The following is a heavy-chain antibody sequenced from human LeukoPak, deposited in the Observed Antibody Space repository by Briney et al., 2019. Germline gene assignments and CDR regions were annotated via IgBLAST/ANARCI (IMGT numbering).Heavy chain of an antibody. CDR3: AKKGSSQMYNWFDP. J-gene: IGHJ5*02. CDR1: GFTFSSYG. Sequence: GGSLRLSCAASGFTFSSYGMHWVRQAPGKGLERVAFIRYDGSNKYYADSVKGRFTISRDNSKNTLYLQMNSLRAEDAAVYYCAKKGSSQMYNWFDPWGQGTLVTVSS. D-gene: IGHD2-2*01. CDR2: IRYDGSNK. V-gene: IGHV3-30*02.